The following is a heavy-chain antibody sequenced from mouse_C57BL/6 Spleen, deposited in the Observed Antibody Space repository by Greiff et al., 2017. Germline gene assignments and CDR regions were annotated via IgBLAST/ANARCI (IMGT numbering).Heavy chain of an antibody. V-gene: IGHV1-11*01. J-gene: IGHJ2*01. Sequence: VQLQQSGAELASPGASVTLSCKASGYTFTDHIMNWVKKRPGQGLEWIGRIYPVSGDTNYNQKFMGKAPFTVDRSSSTVYIVLNSLTSENPAVYYCANGYYLDYWGQGTTVTVSS. CDR2: IYPVSGDT. CDR1: GYTFTDHI. CDR3: ANGYYLDY.